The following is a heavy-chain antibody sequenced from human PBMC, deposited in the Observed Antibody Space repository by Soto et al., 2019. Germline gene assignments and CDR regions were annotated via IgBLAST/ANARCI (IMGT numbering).Heavy chain of an antibody. CDR1: GYTFTSYA. CDR3: AGRDSNSGGFDY. J-gene: IGHJ4*02. Sequence: QVQLVQSGAEVKKPGASVKVSCRTSGYTFTSYAIHWVRQAPGQRLEWMGWINAGNGNAEYSQKFQGRVTMTRDTSASTAYMELSSLRSEDTAVYYCAGRDSNSGGFDYWGQVTLVTVSS. CDR2: INAGNGNA. D-gene: IGHD6-6*01. V-gene: IGHV1-3*01.